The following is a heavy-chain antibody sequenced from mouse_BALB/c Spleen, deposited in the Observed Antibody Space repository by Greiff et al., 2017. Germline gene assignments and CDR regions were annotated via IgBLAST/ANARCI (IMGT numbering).Heavy chain of an antibody. V-gene: IGHV1-14*01. CDR1: GYTFTSYV. Sequence: VQLQQSGPELVKPGASVKMSCKASGYTFTSYVMHWVKQKPGQGLEWIGYINPYNDGTKYNEKFKGKATLTADKSSSTAYMQLSSLKSEDSAVYFCAREDYDSSYGYWGQGTTLTVSS. CDR3: AREDYDSSYGY. D-gene: IGHD1-1*01. CDR2: INPYNDGT. J-gene: IGHJ2*01.